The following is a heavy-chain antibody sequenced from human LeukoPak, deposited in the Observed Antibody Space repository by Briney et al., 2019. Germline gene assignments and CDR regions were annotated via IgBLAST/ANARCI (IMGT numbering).Heavy chain of an antibody. J-gene: IGHJ6*03. D-gene: IGHD3-10*01. V-gene: IGHV3-7*01. Sequence: GSLRLSCEASGFSFSSYWMTWVRQPPGKGPEWVANLKKDESERYSVDSVKGRFTISRDNAKNSVYLHMNSLRAEDTALYYCARLSAYYYGSYFYYYMDVWGKGTTVTVSS. CDR2: LKKDESER. CDR3: ARLSAYYYGSYFYYYMDV. CDR1: GFSFSSYW.